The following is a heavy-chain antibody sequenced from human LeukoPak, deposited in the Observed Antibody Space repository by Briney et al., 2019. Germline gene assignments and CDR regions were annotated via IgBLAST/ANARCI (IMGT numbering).Heavy chain of an antibody. CDR1: GYTFNSSY. D-gene: IGHD2-2*01. CDR3: ARSGGRLGYCSSTSCPPYNWFDP. Sequence: ASVKVSCKASGYTFNSSYMHWVRQAPGQGLEWMGGIIPIFGTANYAQKFQGRVTITTDESTSTAYMELSSLRSEDTAVYYCARSGGRLGYCSSTSCPPYNWFDPWGQGTLVTVSS. J-gene: IGHJ5*02. V-gene: IGHV1-69*05. CDR2: IIPIFGTA.